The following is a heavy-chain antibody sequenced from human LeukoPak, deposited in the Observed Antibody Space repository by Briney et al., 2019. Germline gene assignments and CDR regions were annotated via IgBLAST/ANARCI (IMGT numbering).Heavy chain of an antibody. Sequence: GGSLRLSCAASGFTFSSYGMHWVRQAPGKGLAWVSGISSGGGNIYYTDSVKGRFTISRDNSKNMLYLQMNSLRAEDTAVYYCAKIQQWLLGGFDYWGQGTLVTVTS. CDR3: AKIQQWLLGGFDY. D-gene: IGHD6-19*01. V-gene: IGHV3-23*01. CDR1: GFTFSSYG. J-gene: IGHJ4*02. CDR2: ISSGGGNI.